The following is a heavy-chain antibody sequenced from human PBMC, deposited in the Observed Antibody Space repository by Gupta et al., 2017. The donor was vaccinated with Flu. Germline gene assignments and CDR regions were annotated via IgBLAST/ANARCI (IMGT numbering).Heavy chain of an antibody. CDR3: AKDWAPPGTQNWRPYYFDY. Sequence: EVQLLESGGGLVQPGGSLRLSCAASGFTFSNYAMSWVRQAPGKGLEWVSGISASSRTTYYADSVKGRFTISRDNSKNTLSLQMNTLRAEDTAVYYCAKDWAPPGTQNWRPYYFDYWGRGTLVTVSS. CDR2: ISASSRTT. D-gene: IGHD3-10*01. J-gene: IGHJ4*02. V-gene: IGHV3-23*01. CDR1: GFTFSNYA.